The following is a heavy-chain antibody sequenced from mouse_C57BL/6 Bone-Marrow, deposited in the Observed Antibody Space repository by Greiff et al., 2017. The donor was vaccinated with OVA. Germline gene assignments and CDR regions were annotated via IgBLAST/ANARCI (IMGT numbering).Heavy chain of an antibody. V-gene: IGHV3-6*01. J-gene: IGHJ4*01. CDR1: GYSITSGYY. Sequence: DVKLQESGPGLVKPSQSLSLTCSVTGYSITSGYYWNWIRQFPGNKLEWMGYISYDGSNNYNPSLKNRISTTRDTSKNQFFLNLNSVTTEDTATYYCAREGLLRSPYAMDYWGQGTSVTVSS. CDR2: ISYDGSN. D-gene: IGHD1-1*01. CDR3: AREGLLRSPYAMDY.